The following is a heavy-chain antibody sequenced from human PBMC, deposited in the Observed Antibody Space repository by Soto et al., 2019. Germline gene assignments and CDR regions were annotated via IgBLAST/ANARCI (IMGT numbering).Heavy chain of an antibody. CDR3: LNGAPNGAIDV. CDR1: GFRFEQYV. Sequence: VQVVASGGGLVQPGRSLRLSCAVSGFRFEQYVMHWVRQPPGKGLECVSTVSPTGDTVAYADSVEGWFTVSRDNAKNSLYLQMNSLIGDETAFYYCLNGAPNGAIDVWGKGTLVTVSS. J-gene: IGHJ4*02. D-gene: IGHD2-8*01. V-gene: IGHV3-9*01. CDR2: VSPTGDTV.